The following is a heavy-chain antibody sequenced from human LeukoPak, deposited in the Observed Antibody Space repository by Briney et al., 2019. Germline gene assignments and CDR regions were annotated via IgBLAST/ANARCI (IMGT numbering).Heavy chain of an antibody. J-gene: IGHJ3*02. D-gene: IGHD1-26*01. CDR1: GFTFSSYW. CDR2: INPDDEST. Sequence: PGGSLRLPCAASGFTFSSYWLHWVRQAPGKGLEWVSRINPDDESTSYADSVRGRFTISRDNAKNTLYLQMNSLRAEDTAVYYCLTILEATIDAFDIWGQGTMVTVSS. CDR3: LTILEATIDAFDI. V-gene: IGHV3-74*01.